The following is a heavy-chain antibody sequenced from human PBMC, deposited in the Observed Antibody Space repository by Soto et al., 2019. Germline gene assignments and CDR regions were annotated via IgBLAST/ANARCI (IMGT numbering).Heavy chain of an antibody. CDR1: GFTFTTYA. CDR2: ISATGIRT. J-gene: IGHJ6*03. Sequence: CMRRPCSAAGFTFTTYAMSWVRPPPGKGLGWGSAISATGIRTQYAASVKGRVTISRDNSANRFSLEMSSLQAKPTAVYYCARARANSYWNGFGCWGNRTMVTV. D-gene: IGHD1-1*01. CDR3: ARARANSYWNGFGC. V-gene: IGHV3-23*01.